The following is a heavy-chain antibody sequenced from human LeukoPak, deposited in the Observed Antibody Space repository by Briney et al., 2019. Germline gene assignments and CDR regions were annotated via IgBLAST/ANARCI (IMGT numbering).Heavy chain of an antibody. V-gene: IGHV4-38-2*02. Sequence: SETLSLTCTVSGGSIGSYYWGWIRQPPGKGLEWIGSIYHSGSTYYNPSLKSRVTISVDTSKNQFSLKLSSVTAADTAVYYCARELDSSGWYVDYWGQGTLVTVSS. CDR1: GGSIGSYY. CDR3: ARELDSSGWYVDY. J-gene: IGHJ4*02. CDR2: IYHSGST. D-gene: IGHD6-19*01.